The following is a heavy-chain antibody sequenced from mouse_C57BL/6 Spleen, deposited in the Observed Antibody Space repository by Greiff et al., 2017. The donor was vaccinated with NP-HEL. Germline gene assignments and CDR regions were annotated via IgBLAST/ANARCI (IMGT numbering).Heavy chain of an antibody. Sequence: DVQLQESGPGLVKPSQSLSLTCSVTGYSITSGYYWNWIRQFPGNKLEWMGYISYDGSNNYNPSLKNRISITRDTSKNQFFLKLNSVTTEDTATYYCARDGSQGYFDVWGTGTTVTVSS. CDR3: ARDGSQGYFDV. CDR1: GYSITSGYY. V-gene: IGHV3-6*01. J-gene: IGHJ1*03. D-gene: IGHD2-2*01. CDR2: ISYDGSN.